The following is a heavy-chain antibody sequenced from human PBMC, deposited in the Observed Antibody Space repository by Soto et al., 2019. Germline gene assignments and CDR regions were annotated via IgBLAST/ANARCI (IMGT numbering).Heavy chain of an antibody. D-gene: IGHD3-3*01. CDR2: ISGSGGTT. V-gene: IGHV3-23*01. Sequence: PGGSLRFSCAASGFTFSNYAMNWVRQAPGKGLEWVSAISGSGGTTYYADSVKGRFTISRDNSKNTLFLQMNSLRAEDTAVYYCAKGTNDFWSAYKEYFQHWGQGTQVTVSS. CDR3: AKGTNDFWSAYKEYFQH. CDR1: GFTFSNYA. J-gene: IGHJ1*01.